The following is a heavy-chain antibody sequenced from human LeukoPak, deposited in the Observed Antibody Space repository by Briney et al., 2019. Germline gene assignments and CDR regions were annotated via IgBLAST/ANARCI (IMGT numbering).Heavy chain of an antibody. V-gene: IGHV3-23*01. Sequence: PGGSLRLFCAASGLTFNNYALTWVRQAPGKGLKWVSTISGSGETTYYAGSVKGRFTISRDNSKNALYLQMNGLRAEDTAIYYCAKFFSSGQQLLSNWFDPWGQGTLVTVSS. CDR2: ISGSGETT. CDR1: GLTFNNYA. D-gene: IGHD4-11*01. CDR3: AKFFSSGQQLLSNWFDP. J-gene: IGHJ5*02.